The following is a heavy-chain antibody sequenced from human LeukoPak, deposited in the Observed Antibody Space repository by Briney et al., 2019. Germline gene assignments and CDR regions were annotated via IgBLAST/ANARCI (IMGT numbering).Heavy chain of an antibody. CDR1: GFTFSSYA. CDR2: ISYDGSNK. CDR3: ARDKTMIVVVSYYYGMDV. V-gene: IGHV3-30-3*01. D-gene: IGHD3-22*01. Sequence: GGSLRLSCAASGFTFSSYAMHWVRQAPGKGLEWVAVISYDGSNKYYADSVKGRFTISRGNSKNTLYLQMNSLRAEDTAVYYCARDKTMIVVVSYYYGMDVWGQGTTVTVSS. J-gene: IGHJ6*02.